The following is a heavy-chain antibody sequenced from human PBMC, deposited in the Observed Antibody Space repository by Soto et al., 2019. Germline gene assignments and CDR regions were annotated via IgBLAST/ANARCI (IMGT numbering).Heavy chain of an antibody. CDR3: ARGMIYMYNWFDP. CDR2: IWYDGSNK. CDR1: GFTFSSYG. V-gene: IGHV3-33*01. J-gene: IGHJ5*02. D-gene: IGHD3-16*01. Sequence: GRSLRLSCAASGFTFSSYGMHWVRQAPGKGLEWVAVIWYDGSNKYYADSVKGRFTISRDNSKNTLYLQMNSLRAEDTVVYYCARGMIYMYNWFDPWGQGTLVTVSS.